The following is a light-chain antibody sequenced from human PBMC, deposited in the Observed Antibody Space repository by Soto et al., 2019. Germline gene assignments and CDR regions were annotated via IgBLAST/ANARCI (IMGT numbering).Light chain of an antibody. CDR1: QSISEW. Sequence: DIQMTQSPSTLSASVGDRVTITCRASQSISEWLAWYQQKPGKAPKLLIYKASSLESGVPSRFSGSGSGTEFTLTISSLQPDDFATYYCQHYNSYSSWTFGQGTKVEIK. J-gene: IGKJ1*01. CDR2: KAS. CDR3: QHYNSYSSWT. V-gene: IGKV1-5*03.